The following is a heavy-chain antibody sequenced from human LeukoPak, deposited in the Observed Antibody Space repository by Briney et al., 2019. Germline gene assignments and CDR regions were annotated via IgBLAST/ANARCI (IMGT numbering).Heavy chain of an antibody. V-gene: IGHV1-69*05. CDR3: ARGGSYYDSRAYNDAFDI. D-gene: IGHD3-22*01. J-gene: IGHJ3*02. CDR2: IIPIFGTA. Sequence: SVKVSCKASGGTFSSYAISWVRQAPGQGLEWMGGIIPIFGTANYAQKFQGRVTITTDESTSTAYMELSSLRSEDTAVYYCARGGSYYDSRAYNDAFDIWGQGTMVTVSS. CDR1: GGTFSSYA.